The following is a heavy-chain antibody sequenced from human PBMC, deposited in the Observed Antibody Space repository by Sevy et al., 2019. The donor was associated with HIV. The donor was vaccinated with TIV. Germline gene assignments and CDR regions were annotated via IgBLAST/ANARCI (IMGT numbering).Heavy chain of an antibody. D-gene: IGHD3-22*01. CDR1: GYTFTSYG. V-gene: IGHV1-18*01. Sequence: ASVKVSCKASGYTFTSYGISWVRQAPGQGLEWMGWISAYNGNTNYAQKLQGRVTMTTDTSTSTAYMELRSLRSDDTALYYCASPFRNYYDSSGYYSNAFDIWGQGTMVTVSS. CDR3: ASPFRNYYDSSGYYSNAFDI. CDR2: ISAYNGNT. J-gene: IGHJ3*02.